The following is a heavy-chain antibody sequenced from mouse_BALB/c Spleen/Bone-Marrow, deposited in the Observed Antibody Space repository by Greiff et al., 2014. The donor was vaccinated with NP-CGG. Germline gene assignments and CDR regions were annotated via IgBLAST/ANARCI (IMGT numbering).Heavy chain of an antibody. CDR3: ARVLRWSLDY. CDR1: GYTFTSYT. D-gene: IGHD6-2*01. CDR2: ISPSSNYT. V-gene: IGHV1-4*01. J-gene: IGHJ2*01. Sequence: VQLQQSGAELARPGASVKMSCKASGYTFTSYTMHWVKQRPGQGLEWIGFISPSSNYTNYNQKFKDKATLTADKSSSTAYMQLSSLTSEDSAVYYCARVLRWSLDYWGQGTTLTVSS.